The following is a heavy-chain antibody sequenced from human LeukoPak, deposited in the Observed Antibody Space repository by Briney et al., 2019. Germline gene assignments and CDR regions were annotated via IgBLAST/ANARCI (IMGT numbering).Heavy chain of an antibody. CDR3: ARSQAAYCSGGSCYWFDP. D-gene: IGHD2-15*01. CDR2: IYYSGST. Sequence: SETLSLTCAVYGGSFSGYYWSWIRQPPGKGLEWIGSIYYSGSTYYNPSLKSRVTISVDTSKNQFSLKLSSVTAADTAVYYCARSQAAYCSGGSCYWFDPWGQGTLVTVSS. J-gene: IGHJ5*02. CDR1: GGSFSGYY. V-gene: IGHV4-34*01.